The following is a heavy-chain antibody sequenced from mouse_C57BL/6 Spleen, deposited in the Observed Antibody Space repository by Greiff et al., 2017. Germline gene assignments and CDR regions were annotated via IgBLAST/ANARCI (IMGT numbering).Heavy chain of an antibody. CDR2: IDPSDSET. V-gene: IGHV1-52*01. CDR1: GYTFTSYW. J-gene: IGHJ2*01. CDR3: AREEPYYSNSPHD. Sequence: QVQLQQPGAELVRPGSSVKLSCKASGYTFTSYWMHWVKQRPIQGLEWIGNIDPSDSETHYNQKFKDKATLTVDKSSSTAYMQLSSLTSEDSAVYYCAREEPYYSNSPHDWGQGTTLTVSS. D-gene: IGHD2-5*01.